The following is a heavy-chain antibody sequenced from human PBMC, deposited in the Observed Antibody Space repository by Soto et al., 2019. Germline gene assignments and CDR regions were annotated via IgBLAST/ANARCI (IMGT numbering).Heavy chain of an antibody. V-gene: IGHV1-69*02. Sequence: VQLVQSGAEVKKPGSSVKVSCKASGGTFSSYTISWVRQAPGQGLEWMGRIIPILGIANYAQKFQGRVTITADKSTSTAYMELSSLRSEDTAVYYCARMYYYGSGTYYYYGMDVWGQGTTVTVSS. CDR2: IIPILGIA. CDR3: ARMYYYGSGTYYYYGMDV. J-gene: IGHJ6*02. D-gene: IGHD3-10*01. CDR1: GGTFSSYT.